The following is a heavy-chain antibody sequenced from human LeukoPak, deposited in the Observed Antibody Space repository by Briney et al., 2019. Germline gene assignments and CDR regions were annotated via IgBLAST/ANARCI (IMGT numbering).Heavy chain of an antibody. CDR2: ISSNGGST. V-gene: IGHV3-64*02. CDR1: GFTFSSYA. Sequence: PGGSLRLSCAASGFTFSSYAMHWVRQAPGKGLEYGSAISSNGGSTYYADSVKGRFTISRDNSKNTLYLQMGSLRAEDMAVYYCAREGYSSGWYYFDYWGQGTLVTVSS. J-gene: IGHJ4*02. CDR3: AREGYSSGWYYFDY. D-gene: IGHD6-19*01.